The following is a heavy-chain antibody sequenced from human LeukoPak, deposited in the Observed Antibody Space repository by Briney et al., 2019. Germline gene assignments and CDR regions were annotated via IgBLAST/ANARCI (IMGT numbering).Heavy chain of an antibody. J-gene: IGHJ4*02. Sequence: GGSLRLSCTASGLSFSGNYWHWVRQAPGKALEWVSIIYRDGKTLYTKSVKGRFTFSRDKSKNTFYLQMNSLRAEDTAVYFCTYGDYPLTYWGQGTLVTVSS. CDR2: IYRDGKT. CDR3: TYGDYPLTY. V-gene: IGHV3-66*01. CDR1: GLSFSGNY. D-gene: IGHD4-17*01.